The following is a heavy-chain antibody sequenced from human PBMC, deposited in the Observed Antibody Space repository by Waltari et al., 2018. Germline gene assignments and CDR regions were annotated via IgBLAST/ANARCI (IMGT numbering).Heavy chain of an antibody. CDR3: AKDEFDYCSGGSCYFGDY. CDR1: GFTFSSYA. D-gene: IGHD2-15*01. CDR2: ISGSGGST. Sequence: EVQLLESGGGLVQPGGSLRLSCAASGFTFSSYAMSRVRQAPGKGLEWVSAISGSGGSTYDADSVKGRFTISRDNSKNTLYLQMNSLRAEDTAVYYCAKDEFDYCSGGSCYFGDYWGQGTLVTVSS. V-gene: IGHV3-23*01. J-gene: IGHJ4*02.